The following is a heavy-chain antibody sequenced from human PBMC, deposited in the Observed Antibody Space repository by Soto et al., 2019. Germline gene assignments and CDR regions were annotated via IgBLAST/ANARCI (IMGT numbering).Heavy chain of an antibody. CDR2: ISFSGST. Sequence: PSETLSLTCIVSGGSISSRSYYWGWIRQPPGKGLEWIGTISFSGSTYYGLSLKSRPTISVDTSRNHFSLKLSSVTAADTAVYYCASLVNGQHEYFDYWGQGALVTVSS. CDR3: ASLVNGQHEYFDY. D-gene: IGHD6-13*01. V-gene: IGHV4-39*02. CDR1: GGSISSRSYY. J-gene: IGHJ4*02.